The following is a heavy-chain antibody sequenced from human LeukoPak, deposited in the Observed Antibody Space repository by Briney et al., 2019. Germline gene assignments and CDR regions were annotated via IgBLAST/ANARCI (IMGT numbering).Heavy chain of an antibody. J-gene: IGHJ6*03. CDR3: AGGSPELHTSPYRYYYYYMDV. V-gene: IGHV1-18*01. CDR2: ISACNGNT. Sequence: GAPVKVSCKASGYTFTSYGISWVRQAPGQGLEWMGWISACNGNTNYAQKLQGRVTMTTDTSTSTAYMELRSLRSDDTAVYYCAGGSPELHTSPYRYYYYYMDVWGKGTTVTVSS. CDR1: GYTFTSYG. D-gene: IGHD1-26*01.